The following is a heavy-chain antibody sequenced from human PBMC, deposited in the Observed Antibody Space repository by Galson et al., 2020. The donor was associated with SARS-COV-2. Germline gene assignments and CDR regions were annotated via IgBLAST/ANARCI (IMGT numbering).Heavy chain of an antibody. D-gene: IGHD3-9*01. CDR1: GFTFSSYW. CDR2: INSDGSST. CDR3: ARFFIAPPRRRYFDWAPCDDAFDI. Sequence: GESLKISCAASGFTFSSYWMHWVRQAPGKGLVWVSRINSDGSSTSYADSVKGRFTISRDNAKNTLYLQMNSLRAEDTAVYYCARFFIAPPRRRYFDWAPCDDAFDIWGQGTMVTVSS. V-gene: IGHV3-74*01. J-gene: IGHJ3*02.